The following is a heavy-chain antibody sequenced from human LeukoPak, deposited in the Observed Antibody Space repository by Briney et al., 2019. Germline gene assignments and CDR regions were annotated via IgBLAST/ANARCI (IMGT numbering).Heavy chain of an antibody. CDR2: ISVNGGST. J-gene: IGHJ4*02. CDR3: AKMASTGLLKTLVDY. CDR1: GFTFSSYE. Sequence: GGSLRLSRAASGFTFSSYEMNWVRQAPGKGLEWVSGISVNGGSTYYAGSVKGRFTISRQNSMNTLYLQMNSLRADDTAVYYCAKMASTGLLKTLVDYWGQGTLVTVSS. D-gene: IGHD6-19*01. V-gene: IGHV3-23*01.